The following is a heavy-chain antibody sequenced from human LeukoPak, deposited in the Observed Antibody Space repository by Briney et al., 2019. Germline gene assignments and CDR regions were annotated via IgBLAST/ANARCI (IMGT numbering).Heavy chain of an antibody. J-gene: IGHJ3*02. CDR3: ARSVSRGYSYGSPDAFDI. CDR2: ISSSSSYI. V-gene: IGHV3-21*01. D-gene: IGHD5-18*01. CDR1: GFTFSSYS. Sequence: GGYLRLSCAASGFTFSSYSMNWVRQAQGKGLEWVSSISSSSSYIYYADSVKGRFTISRDNAKNSLYLQMNSLRAEDTAVYYCARSVSRGYSYGSPDAFDIWGQGTMVTVSS.